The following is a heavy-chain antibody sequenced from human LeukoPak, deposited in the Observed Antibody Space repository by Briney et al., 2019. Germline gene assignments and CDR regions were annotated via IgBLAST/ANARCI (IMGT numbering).Heavy chain of an antibody. CDR3: AREPRGLRYYYGSGPGDYYYGMDV. V-gene: IGHV1-2*04. J-gene: IGHJ6*02. D-gene: IGHD3-10*01. CDR2: INPNSGGT. Sequence: GASVKVSCKASGYTFSGYYMHWVRQAPGQGLEWMGWINPNSGGTNYAQKFQGWVTMTRDTSISTAYMELSRLRSDDTAVYYCAREPRGLRYYYGSGPGDYYYGMDVWGQGTTVTVSS. CDR1: GYTFSGYY.